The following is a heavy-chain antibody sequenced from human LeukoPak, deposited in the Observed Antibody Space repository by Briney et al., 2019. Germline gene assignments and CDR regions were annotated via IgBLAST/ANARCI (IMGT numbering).Heavy chain of an antibody. Sequence: HPGGSLRLSCAASGFTLSSYAMSWVHQAPGKGLEWVSAISDSGNTYHADSVKGRFTISRDSSKNTLFLQMNRLRPEDAAVYYCAKAPVTTCRGAYCYPFDYWGQGTLVTVSS. CDR2: ISDSGNT. D-gene: IGHD2-21*01. CDR3: AKAPVTTCRGAYCYPFDY. CDR1: GFTLSSYA. V-gene: IGHV3-23*01. J-gene: IGHJ4*02.